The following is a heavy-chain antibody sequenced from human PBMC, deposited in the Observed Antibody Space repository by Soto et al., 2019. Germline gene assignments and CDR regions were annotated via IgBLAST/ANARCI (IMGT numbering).Heavy chain of an antibody. D-gene: IGHD3-10*01. CDR3: ARSSGTYNTWLVF. V-gene: IGHV4-59*01. J-gene: IGHJ4*02. Sequence: PSETLSLTCTVSGDSISSYYRSWIRQPPGKGLEWIGHIYYTGTTNYNPSLKSRVTISLDTSKNQFSLKLNSVTPADTAVYYCARSSGTYNTWLVFWGQGTVVTVSS. CDR1: GDSISSYY. CDR2: IYYTGTT.